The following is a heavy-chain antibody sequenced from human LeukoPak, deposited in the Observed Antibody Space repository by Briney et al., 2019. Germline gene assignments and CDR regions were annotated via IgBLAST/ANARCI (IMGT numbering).Heavy chain of an antibody. V-gene: IGHV1-18*01. Sequence: ASVKVSCKASGYTFTSYGISWVRQAPGQGLEWMGWISAYNGNTNYAQKLQGRVTMTRDTSISTAYMELSRLRSHDTAVYYCARAPPMTYPWTDYWGEGTLVTVSS. CDR1: GYTFTSYG. J-gene: IGHJ4*02. CDR3: ARAPPMTYPWTDY. CDR2: ISAYNGNT. D-gene: IGHD3/OR15-3a*01.